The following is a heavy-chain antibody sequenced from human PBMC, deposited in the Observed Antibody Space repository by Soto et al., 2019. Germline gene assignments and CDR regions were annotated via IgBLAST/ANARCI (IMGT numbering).Heavy chain of an antibody. CDR2: ISYDGSNK. CDR1: GFTFSSYG. D-gene: IGHD6-19*01. J-gene: IGHJ6*02. Sequence: VQLLESGGGLVQPGGSLRLSCAASGFTFSSYGMHWVRQAPGKGLEWVAVISYDGSNKYYADSVKGRFTISRDNSKNTLYLQMNSLRAEDTAVYYCAKDMGLVTPGGMDVWGQGTTVTVSS. CDR3: AKDMGLVTPGGMDV. V-gene: IGHV3-30*18.